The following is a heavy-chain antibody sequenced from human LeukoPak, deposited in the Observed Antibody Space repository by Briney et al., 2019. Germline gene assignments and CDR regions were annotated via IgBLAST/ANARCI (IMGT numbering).Heavy chain of an antibody. J-gene: IGHJ4*02. CDR1: GGSFSGYY. CDR3: ARTRVVTRHFDY. CDR2: INHSGST. D-gene: IGHD2-21*02. V-gene: IGHV4-34*01. Sequence: SETLSLACAVYGGSFSGYYWSWIRQPPGKGLEWIGEINHSGSTNYNPSLKSRVTISVDTSKNQFSLKLSSVTAADTAVYYGARTRVVTRHFDYWGQGTLVTVSS.